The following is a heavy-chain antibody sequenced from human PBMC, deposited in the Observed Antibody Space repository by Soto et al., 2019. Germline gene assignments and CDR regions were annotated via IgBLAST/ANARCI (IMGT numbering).Heavy chain of an antibody. V-gene: IGHV1-58*01. J-gene: IGHJ6*02. CDR3: AAAPYFNQPRHKFGYYYGMDV. D-gene: IGHD3-10*01. Sequence: SVKVSCKASGFTFTSSAVQWVRQARGQRLEWIGWIVVDRGNTNYAQKFQERVSITRDMSTSTAYMEVSSLRSEDTAVYYCAAAPYFNQPRHKFGYYYGMDVWGQGTTVTVSS. CDR1: GFTFTSSA. CDR2: IVVDRGNT.